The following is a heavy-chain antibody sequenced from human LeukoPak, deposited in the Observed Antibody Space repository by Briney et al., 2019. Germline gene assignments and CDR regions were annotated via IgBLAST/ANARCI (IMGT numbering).Heavy chain of an antibody. Sequence: GGSLRLSCAASGFTFSNYAMNWVRQAPGKGLEWVSAMTGSGRNTYYADSVKGRFTISRDNSNNTLYLQMNSLRAEDTAVYYCATNYYDSSGYYPDFDYWGQGALATVSS. D-gene: IGHD3-22*01. CDR2: MTGSGRNT. CDR3: ATNYYDSSGYYPDFDY. CDR1: GFTFSNYA. V-gene: IGHV3-23*01. J-gene: IGHJ4*02.